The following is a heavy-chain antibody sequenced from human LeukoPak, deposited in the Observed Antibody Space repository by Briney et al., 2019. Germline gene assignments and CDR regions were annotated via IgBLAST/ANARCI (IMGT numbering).Heavy chain of an antibody. J-gene: IGHJ4*02. CDR3: ARDEIQNDYYFDY. Sequence: GGSLRLSCAASGFTFSDYYMSWIRQAPGKGLEWVSYISSSGSTIYYADSVKGRFTISRDNAKNSLYLQMNSLRAEDTAVYYCARDEIQNDYYFDYWGQGTLVTVSS. CDR1: GFTFSDYY. CDR2: ISSSGSTI. V-gene: IGHV3-11*04. D-gene: IGHD1-1*01.